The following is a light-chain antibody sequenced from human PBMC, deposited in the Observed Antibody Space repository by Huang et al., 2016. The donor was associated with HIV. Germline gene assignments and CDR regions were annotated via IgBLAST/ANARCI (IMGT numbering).Light chain of an antibody. CDR3: QQYDQWPPGYT. V-gene: IGKV3-15*01. CDR2: GAS. Sequence: EIVMTQSSATLFVSPGGRATLPCRATQSISSNLAWYQQKPGPAPRVLIYGASTRASGVPARFCGAGSGTAFTLTISSLRSEDLAVYYCQQYDQWPPGYTFGQGTKL. CDR1: QSISSN. J-gene: IGKJ2*01.